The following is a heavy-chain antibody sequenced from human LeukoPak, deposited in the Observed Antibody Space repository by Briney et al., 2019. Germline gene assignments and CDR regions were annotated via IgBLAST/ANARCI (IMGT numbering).Heavy chain of an antibody. CDR1: GFTFSSHA. CDR3: AKRAWADDGKGYYFHY. CDR2: ITASGDGT. D-gene: IGHD2-15*01. V-gene: IGHV3-23*01. J-gene: IGHJ4*02. Sequence: PGGSLRLSCATSGFTFSSHAMNWVRQAPGKGLEWVSSITASGDGTYYADSVKGGFTVSRDNSKNTLYLHMNTLRADDTAEYYCAKRAWADDGKGYYFHYWGQGTLVTVSS.